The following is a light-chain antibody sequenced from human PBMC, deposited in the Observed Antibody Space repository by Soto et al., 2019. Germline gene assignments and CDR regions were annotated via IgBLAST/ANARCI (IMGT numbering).Light chain of an antibody. Sequence: QAVVTQEPSLTVSPGGTVTLTCGSSTGTVTSGHFPYWFQQKPGQAHRALISDIRKRLSGTSARFSGSLLGDKAALTLAGAPPEDEADYYCLLCHGGPSLFGPGTKPTV. V-gene: IGLV7-46*01. CDR2: DIR. CDR3: LLCHGGPSL. J-gene: IGLJ1*01. CDR1: TGTVTSGHF.